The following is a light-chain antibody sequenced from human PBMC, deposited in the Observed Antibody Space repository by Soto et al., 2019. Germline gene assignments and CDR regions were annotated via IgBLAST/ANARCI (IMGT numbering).Light chain of an antibody. Sequence: QSALTQPASVSGSPGQSITISCTGTSSDVGTYNLVSWYQQHPGKAPKLLIYEGSKWPSGVSNRFSGSKSGNTASLTISRLQAEDEADYYCSSYADNTTYVFGTGTKVTVL. CDR2: EGS. CDR3: SSYADNTTYV. V-gene: IGLV2-23*01. CDR1: SSDVGTYNL. J-gene: IGLJ1*01.